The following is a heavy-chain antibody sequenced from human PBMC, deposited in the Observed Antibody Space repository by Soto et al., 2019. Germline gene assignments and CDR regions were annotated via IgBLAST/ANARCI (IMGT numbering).Heavy chain of an antibody. J-gene: IGHJ4*02. CDR1: GYTFTSYA. V-gene: IGHV1-3*01. CDR2: INAGNGNT. D-gene: IGHD6-13*01. Sequence: ASVKVSCKASGYTFTSYAMHWVRQAPGQRLEWMGWINAGNGNTKYSQKFQGRVTITRDTSTSTAYMELRSLRSDDTAVYYCARGAGSWTYFDYWGQGTLVTVSS. CDR3: ARGAGSWTYFDY.